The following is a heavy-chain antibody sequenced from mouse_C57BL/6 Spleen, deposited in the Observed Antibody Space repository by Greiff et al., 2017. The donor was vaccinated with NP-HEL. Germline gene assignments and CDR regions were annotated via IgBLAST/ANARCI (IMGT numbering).Heavy chain of an antibody. CDR1: GFTFSSYG. CDR3: ARGDDGYLYAMDY. D-gene: IGHD2-3*01. J-gene: IGHJ4*01. V-gene: IGHV5-6*01. CDR2: ISSGGSYT. Sequence: EVQVVESGGDLVKPGGSLKLSCAASGFTFSSYGMSWVRQTPDKRLEWVATISSGGSYTYYPDSVKGRFTISRDNAKNTLYLQMSSLKSEDTAMYYCARGDDGYLYAMDYWGQGTSVTVSS.